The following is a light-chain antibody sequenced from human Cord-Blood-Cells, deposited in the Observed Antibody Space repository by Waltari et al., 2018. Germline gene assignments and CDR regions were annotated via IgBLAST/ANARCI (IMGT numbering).Light chain of an antibody. CDR1: SSAAASFNL. V-gene: IGLV2-23*02. CDR2: EVS. J-gene: IGLJ1*01. CDR3: CSYAGSSTYV. Sequence: QSALTQPASVSGSPVQPITISCTGPSSAAASFNLVSWYQQHPGKAPKLLMYEVSKRPSGVSNRFSGSKSGNTASLTISGLQAEDEADYYCCSYAGSSTYVFGTGTKVTVL.